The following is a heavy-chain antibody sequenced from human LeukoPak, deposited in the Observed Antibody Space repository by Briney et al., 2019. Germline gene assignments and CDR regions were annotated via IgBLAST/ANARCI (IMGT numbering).Heavy chain of an antibody. Sequence: SVKVSCKASGFAFTSSAMQWVRQARGQRLEWIGWIVVGSGNTNYAQKFQERVTITRDMSTSTAYMELSSLRSEDTAVYYCAARAGQVYYDSSGPLDYWGQGTLVTVSS. D-gene: IGHD3-22*01. CDR2: IVVGSGNT. V-gene: IGHV1-58*02. CDR1: GFAFTSSA. J-gene: IGHJ4*02. CDR3: AARAGQVYYDSSGPLDY.